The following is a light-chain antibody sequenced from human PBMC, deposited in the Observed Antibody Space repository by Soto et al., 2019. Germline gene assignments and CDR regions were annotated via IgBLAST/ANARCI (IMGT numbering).Light chain of an antibody. J-gene: IGKJ1*01. CDR1: ESVSSSF. CDR2: HTS. V-gene: IGKV3-20*01. Sequence: EIVLTQSPGTLSLSPGERATLSCRASESVSSSFVAWFQQKPGQAPRLLIHHTSTRATGIPDRFSGSGSGTDFTLTINRPEPEDFAMYFCQQYGSSPWTFGQGTKVDIK. CDR3: QQYGSSPWT.